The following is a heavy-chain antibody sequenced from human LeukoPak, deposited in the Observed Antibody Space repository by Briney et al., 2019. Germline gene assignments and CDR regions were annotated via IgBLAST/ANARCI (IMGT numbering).Heavy chain of an antibody. CDR3: ARGFRSSWFDY. J-gene: IGHJ4*02. D-gene: IGHD6-13*01. Sequence: SETLSLTCTVSGGSISSYYWSWIRQPPGKGLEWIGYIYYSGSTNYNPSLKSRVTISVDTSKNQFSPKLSSVTAADTAVYYCARGFRSSWFDYWGQGTLVTVSS. CDR1: GGSISSYY. V-gene: IGHV4-59*08. CDR2: IYYSGST.